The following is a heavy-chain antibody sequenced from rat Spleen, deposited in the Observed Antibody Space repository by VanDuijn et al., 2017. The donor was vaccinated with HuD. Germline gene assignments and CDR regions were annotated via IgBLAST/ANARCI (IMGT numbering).Heavy chain of an antibody. J-gene: IGHJ1*01. V-gene: IGHV5S13*01. CDR2: ISTGGGNT. Sequence: EVQLVESGGGFVQPGRSLKLSCAASGFTYSNYVMAWVRQAPTKGLEWVASISTGGGNTYYRDSVKGRFTISRDNAKNTLYLQMDSLRSEDTSTYYCAKEKVELGPYWYFDFWGPGTMVTVSS. CDR3: AKEKVELGPYWYFDF. CDR1: GFTYSNYV. D-gene: IGHD5-1*01.